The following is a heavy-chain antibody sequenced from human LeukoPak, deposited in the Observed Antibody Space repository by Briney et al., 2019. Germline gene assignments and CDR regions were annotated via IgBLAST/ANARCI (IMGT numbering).Heavy chain of an antibody. D-gene: IGHD6-13*01. V-gene: IGHV3-23*01. J-gene: IGHJ6*02. CDR1: GFTFSSYA. CDR3: AKAPSAAAGTYNGMDV. CDR2: ISGSGGST. Sequence: GGSLRLSCAASGFTFSSYAMSWVRQAPGKGLEWVSAISGSGGSTYYADSVKGRFTISRDNSQDTLYLQMNGLRAEDTAVYYCAKAPSAAAGTYNGMDVWGQGTTVTVSS.